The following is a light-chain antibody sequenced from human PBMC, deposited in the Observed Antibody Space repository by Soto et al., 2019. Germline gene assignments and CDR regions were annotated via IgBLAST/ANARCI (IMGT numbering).Light chain of an antibody. CDR3: AAWDDSMSGNV. Sequence: QSVLTQPPSASGTPGQRVTISCSGSSSNLGSNYVYWYQQLPGTAPKLLIYRNNHRPSGVPDRFSGSKSGTSASLAISGLRSEDEADYYCAAWDDSMSGNVFGTGTKLTVL. CDR2: RNN. CDR1: SSNLGSNY. J-gene: IGLJ1*01. V-gene: IGLV1-47*01.